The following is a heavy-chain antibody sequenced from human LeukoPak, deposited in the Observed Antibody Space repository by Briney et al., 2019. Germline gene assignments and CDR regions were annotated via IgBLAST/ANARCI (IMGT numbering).Heavy chain of an antibody. CDR3: AKQDGEVATLDWFDP. CDR2: ISGSGDST. CDR1: GFTFSSYD. Sequence: GGSLRLSCAAAGFTFSSYDMSCVRQAPRKGLEWVSAISGSGDSTYYADSVKGRFTISRDNSKNTLYLQVNSLRVEDTAVYYCAKQDGEVATLDWFDPWGQGTLVTVSS. V-gene: IGHV3-23*01. J-gene: IGHJ5*02. D-gene: IGHD5-24*01.